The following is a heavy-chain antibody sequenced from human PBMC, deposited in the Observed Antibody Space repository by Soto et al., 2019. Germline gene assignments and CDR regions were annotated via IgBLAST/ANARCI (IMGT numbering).Heavy chain of an antibody. CDR3: AITRSYSSSWPYYYYYMDV. Sequence: SETLSLTCAVYGGSFSGYYWSWIRQPPGKGLEWIGEINHSGSTNYNPSIKSRVTISVDTSKNQFSLKLSSVTAADTAVYYCAITRSYSSSWPYYYYYMDVWGKGTTVTV. D-gene: IGHD6-13*01. J-gene: IGHJ6*03. V-gene: IGHV4-34*01. CDR1: GGSFSGYY. CDR2: INHSGST.